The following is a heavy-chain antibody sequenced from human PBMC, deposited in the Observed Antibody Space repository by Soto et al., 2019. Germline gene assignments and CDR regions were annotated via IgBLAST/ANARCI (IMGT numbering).Heavy chain of an antibody. CDR1: GFPFSSYA. J-gene: IGHJ4*02. CDR2: ISGSGGST. V-gene: IGHV3-23*01. Sequence: EVQLLESGRGLVQPGGSLRLSCAASGFPFSSYAMSWVRQAPGKGLEWVSGISGSGGSTYYADSVKGRFTISRDNSKNTVYLQMNSLRAEDTAVYYCARGISAFDYWGQGTLVTVSS. CDR3: ARGISAFDY.